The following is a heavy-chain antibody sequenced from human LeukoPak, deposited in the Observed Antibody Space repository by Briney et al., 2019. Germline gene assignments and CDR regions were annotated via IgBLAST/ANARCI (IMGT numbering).Heavy chain of an antibody. CDR1: GYTFTSYY. Sequence: ASVKVSCKASGYTFTSYYMHWVRQAPGQGLEWMGIINPSGGSTSYAQKFQGRVTMTRDMSTSTVYMELSSLRSEDTAVYYCAREYYYDSSGYVRDYYYYYYYMDVWGKGTTVTVSS. V-gene: IGHV1-46*01. CDR3: AREYYYDSSGYVRDYYYYYYYMDV. J-gene: IGHJ6*03. D-gene: IGHD3-22*01. CDR2: INPSGGST.